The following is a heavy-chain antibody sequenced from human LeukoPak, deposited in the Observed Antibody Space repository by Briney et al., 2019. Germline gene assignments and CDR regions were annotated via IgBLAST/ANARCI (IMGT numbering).Heavy chain of an antibody. V-gene: IGHV3-30-3*01. CDR2: ISYDGSNK. CDR1: GFTFSSYA. D-gene: IGHD3-22*01. CDR3: ARDDYYDSSGYSSIDY. J-gene: IGHJ4*02. Sequence: PGGSLRLSCAASGFTFSSYAVHWVRQAPGKGLEWVAVISYDGSNKYYADSVKGRFTISRDNSKNTLYLQMNSLRAEDTAVYYCARDDYYDSSGYSSIDYWGQGTLVTVSS.